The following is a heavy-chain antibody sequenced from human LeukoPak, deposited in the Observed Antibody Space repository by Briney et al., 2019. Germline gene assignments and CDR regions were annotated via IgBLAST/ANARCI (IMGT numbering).Heavy chain of an antibody. J-gene: IGHJ2*01. V-gene: IGHV4-34*01. CDR3: ARRVVVVPAAILQSRYFDL. CDR2: INHSGST. Sequence: SETLSLTCAVYGGSFSGYYWSWIRQPPGKGLEWIGEINHSGSTNYNPSLKSRVTISVDTSKNQFSLKLSSVTAADTAVYYCARRVVVVPAAILQSRYFDLWGRGTLVTVSS. D-gene: IGHD2-2*01. CDR1: GGSFSGYY.